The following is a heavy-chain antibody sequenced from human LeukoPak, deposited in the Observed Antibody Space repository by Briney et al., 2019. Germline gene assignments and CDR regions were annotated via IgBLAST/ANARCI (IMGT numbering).Heavy chain of an antibody. CDR3: ARRGHCSSTSCWAFDY. CDR1: GFTFSSYS. D-gene: IGHD2-2*01. J-gene: IGHJ4*02. Sequence: GGSLRLSCAASGFTFSSYSMNWVRQAPGKGLERVSSISSSSSYIYYADSVKGRFTISRDNAKNSLYLQMNSLRAGDTAVYYCARRGHCSSTSCWAFDYWGQGTLVTVSS. V-gene: IGHV3-21*01. CDR2: ISSSSSYI.